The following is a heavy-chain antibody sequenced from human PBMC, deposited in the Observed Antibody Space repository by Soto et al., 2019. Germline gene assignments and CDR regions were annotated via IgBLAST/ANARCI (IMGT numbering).Heavy chain of an antibody. CDR3: ARDVKERWELLSFDY. D-gene: IGHD1-26*01. V-gene: IGHV3-48*03. CDR2: ISSSGSTI. J-gene: IGHJ4*02. Sequence: EVQLVESGGGLVQPGGSLRLSCAASGFTFSSYEMNWVRQAPGKGLEWVSYISSSGSTIYYADSVKGRFTISRDNAKNSLYLQRNSLRAEDTAVYYCARDVKERWELLSFDYSGQGTLVTVSS. CDR1: GFTFSSYE.